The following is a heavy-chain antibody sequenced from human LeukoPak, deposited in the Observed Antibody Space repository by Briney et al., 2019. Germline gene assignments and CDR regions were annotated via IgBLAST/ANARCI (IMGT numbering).Heavy chain of an antibody. V-gene: IGHV1-18*01. J-gene: IGHJ4*02. CDR3: ARDLGGVSPAAGIDY. D-gene: IGHD2-2*01. CDR2: INTYNGNT. Sequence: ASVKVSCKASGYTFTSYGISWVRQAPGQGLEWMGWINTYNGNTNYAQKLQGRVTMTIDTSTSTAYMDLRSLRSDDTAVYHCARDLGGVSPAAGIDYWGQGTLVTVSS. CDR1: GYTFTSYG.